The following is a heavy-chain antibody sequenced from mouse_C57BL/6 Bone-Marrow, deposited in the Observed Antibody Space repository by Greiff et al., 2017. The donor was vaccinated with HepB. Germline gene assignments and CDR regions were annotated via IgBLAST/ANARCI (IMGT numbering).Heavy chain of an antibody. J-gene: IGHJ3*01. CDR2: IYPNSGGT. CDR3: ANYYGSSYGFAY. D-gene: IGHD1-1*01. Sequence: QVQLQQPGAELVKPGASVKLSCKASGYTFTSYWMHWVKQRPGRVLEWIGRIYPNSGGTKYNEKFKSKATLTVDKPSSTAYMQLSSLTSEDSAVYYCANYYGSSYGFAYWGEGTLVTVSA. CDR1: GYTFTSYW. V-gene: IGHV1-72*01.